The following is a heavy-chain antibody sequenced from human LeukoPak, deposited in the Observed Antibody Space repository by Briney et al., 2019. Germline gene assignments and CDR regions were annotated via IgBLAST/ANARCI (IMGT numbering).Heavy chain of an antibody. D-gene: IGHD6-13*01. CDR2: IIPILGTS. V-gene: IGHV1-69*05. Sequence: ASVKVSCKTSGGTFSNYAISWVRQAPGQGLEWVGGIIPILGTSNSAEKFQGGLTVTTDEFTGTAYMELSTLRSEDTAVYYCATDLADATYGFDIWGQGTMVTVSS. J-gene: IGHJ3*02. CDR3: ATDLADATYGFDI. CDR1: GGTFSNYA.